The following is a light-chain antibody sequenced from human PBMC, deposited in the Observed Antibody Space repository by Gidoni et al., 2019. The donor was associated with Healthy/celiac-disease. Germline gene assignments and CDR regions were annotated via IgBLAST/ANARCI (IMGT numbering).Light chain of an antibody. Sequence: EIVMTQYPATLSVSPGERATLSCRASQSVSSNLAWYQLKPGQAPRLLIYGASTRATGIPARFSGSGSGTEFTLTISSLQSEDFAVYYCQQYHNWPYTFGQGTKLEIK. J-gene: IGKJ2*01. CDR2: GAS. CDR3: QQYHNWPYT. CDR1: QSVSSN. V-gene: IGKV3-15*01.